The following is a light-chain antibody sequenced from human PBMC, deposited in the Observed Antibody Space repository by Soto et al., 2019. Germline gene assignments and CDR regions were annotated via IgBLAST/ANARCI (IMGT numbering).Light chain of an antibody. Sequence: DIQMTQSPSSLSASVGDRVTITCRASQSISNYFNLYQQKPGKAPKLLIYAASSLQSGVPSRFSGSGSGTDFTLTISSLQPEDFATYYCQQSYSTPPWTFGQGTKVDIK. J-gene: IGKJ1*01. CDR2: AAS. V-gene: IGKV1-39*01. CDR3: QQSYSTPPWT. CDR1: QSISNY.